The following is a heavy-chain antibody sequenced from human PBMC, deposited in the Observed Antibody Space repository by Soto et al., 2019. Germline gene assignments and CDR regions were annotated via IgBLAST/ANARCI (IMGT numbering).Heavy chain of an antibody. D-gene: IGHD4-4*01. Sequence: PSETLSLTCTVSGGSISSSSYYWGWIRQPPGKGLEWIGSIYHSGSTNYNPSLKSRVTISVDTSKNQFSLKLSSVTAADTAVYYCARGNSNYGWFDPWGQGTLVTVSS. V-gene: IGHV4-39*07. J-gene: IGHJ5*02. CDR2: IYHSGST. CDR3: ARGNSNYGWFDP. CDR1: GGSISSSSYY.